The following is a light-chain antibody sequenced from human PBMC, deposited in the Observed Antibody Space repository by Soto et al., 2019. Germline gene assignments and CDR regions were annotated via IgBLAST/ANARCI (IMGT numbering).Light chain of an antibody. CDR3: NSYAGSNNFL. J-gene: IGLJ1*01. CDR2: GVS. V-gene: IGLV2-8*01. Sequence: QSALTQPPSASGSPGQSVTISCTGTSSDVGGYNYVSWYQQHPGKAPKLMIYGVSKRPSGVPDRFSGSKSGNTASLTVSGLHAEDEADYYCNSYAGSNNFLFGTGTKVTVL. CDR1: SSDVGGYNY.